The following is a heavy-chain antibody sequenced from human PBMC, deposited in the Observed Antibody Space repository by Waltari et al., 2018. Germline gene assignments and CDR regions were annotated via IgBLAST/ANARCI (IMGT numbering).Heavy chain of an antibody. CDR2: ISSSSSYI. D-gene: IGHD6-6*01. V-gene: IGHV3-21*01. CDR3: ARDPLIQVSSSPAYYYYYGMDV. CDR1: GFTFSSYS. J-gene: IGHJ6*02. Sequence: EVQLVESGGGLVKPGGSLRLSCAASGFTFSSYSMNWVRQAPGTGLEWVSYISSSSSYIYYADSVKGLFTISRDNAKNSLYLQMNSLRAEDTAVYYCARDPLIQVSSSPAYYYYYGMDVWGQGTTVTVSS.